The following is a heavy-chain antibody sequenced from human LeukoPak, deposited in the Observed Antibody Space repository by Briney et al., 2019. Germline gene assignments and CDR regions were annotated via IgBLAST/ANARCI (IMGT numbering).Heavy chain of an antibody. CDR3: ARDPLGYCSGGSCDWFDP. J-gene: IGHJ5*02. CDR2: ISISSTYI. CDR1: GFTLSTYS. V-gene: IGHV3-21*01. D-gene: IGHD2-15*01. Sequence: GGSLRLSCAASGFTLSTYSMNWVRQAPGKGLEWVSSISISSTYIYYADSVKGRFTISRDNAKNSLYLQMNSLRAEDTAVYYCARDPLGYCSGGSCDWFDPWGQGTLVTVSS.